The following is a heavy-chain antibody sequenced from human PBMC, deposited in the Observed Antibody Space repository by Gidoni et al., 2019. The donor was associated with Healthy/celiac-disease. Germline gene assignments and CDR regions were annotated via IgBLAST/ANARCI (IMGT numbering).Heavy chain of an antibody. V-gene: IGHV4-34*01. J-gene: IGHJ6*02. CDR3: ASSDIAQGTGYGMDV. CDR1: GGSFSGYY. Sequence: QVQLQQWGAGLLKPSETLSLTCAAYGGSFSGYYWSWIRQPPGNGLEWIGEITHSGSTNYNPSLKSRVTISVDTSKNQFSLKLSSVTAADTAVYYCASSDIAQGTGYGMDVWGQGTTVTVSS. D-gene: IGHD2-15*01. CDR2: ITHSGST.